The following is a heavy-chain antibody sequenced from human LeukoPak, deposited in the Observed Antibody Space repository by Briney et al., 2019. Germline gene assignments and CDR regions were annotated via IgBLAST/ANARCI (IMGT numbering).Heavy chain of an antibody. CDR2: ISWNGGSI. CDR3: TKGQSQAFDY. D-gene: IGHD6-19*01. J-gene: IGHJ4*02. V-gene: IGHV3-9*03. CDR1: GFTFGDYA. Sequence: PGRSLSLSCAASGFTFGDYAMHWVRQVPGKGLEWVSYISWNGGSINYANSVKGRFTISRDNAKNSLFLQMNSPRTEDMALYYCTKGQSQAFDYWGQGALVTVSS.